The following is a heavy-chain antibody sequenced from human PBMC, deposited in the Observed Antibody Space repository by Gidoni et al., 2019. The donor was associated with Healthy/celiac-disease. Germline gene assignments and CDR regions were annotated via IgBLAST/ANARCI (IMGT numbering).Heavy chain of an antibody. CDR2: SSSSSSYI. CDR3: ARSFRGDIVVVPADPYFDY. Sequence: EVQLVESGGGLVKPGGSLRLSCAASGFTFRSYSMNWVRQAPGKGLEWVSSSSSSSSYIYYADSVKGRFTISRDNAKNSLYLQMNSLRAEDTAVYYCARSFRGDIVVVPADPYFDYWGQGTLVTVSS. D-gene: IGHD2-2*01. J-gene: IGHJ4*02. V-gene: IGHV3-21*01. CDR1: GFTFRSYS.